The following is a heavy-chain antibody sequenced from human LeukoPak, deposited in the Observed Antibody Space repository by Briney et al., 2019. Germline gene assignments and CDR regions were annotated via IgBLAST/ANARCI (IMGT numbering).Heavy chain of an antibody. CDR3: ARAFFEA. CDR2: MRYNEIDK. D-gene: IGHD3-3*01. J-gene: IGHJ4*02. Sequence: GGSLRLSCAASGFTFSNYGMHWVRQAPGKGLEWVSFMRYNEIDKYYADSVKGRFTVSRDNSKNTLYLQLDSLRAEDTAVYYCARAFFEAWGQGTLVTVSS. V-gene: IGHV3-30*02. CDR1: GFTFSNYG.